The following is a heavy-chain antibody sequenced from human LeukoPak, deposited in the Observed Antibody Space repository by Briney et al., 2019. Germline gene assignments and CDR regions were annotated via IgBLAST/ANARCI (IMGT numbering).Heavy chain of an antibody. CDR2: ISGSGGST. J-gene: IGHJ4*02. D-gene: IGHD2-2*01. V-gene: IGHV3-23*01. CDR1: GFTFSTYA. Sequence: PGGTLRLSCAASGFTFSTYAMSWVRQAPGKGLEWVSGISGSGGSTFYADSVKGRFTISRDNSKNTLYLQMNSLRAEDTAVYYCAKDIVVVPAAMGSFDYWGQGTLVTVSS. CDR3: AKDIVVVPAAMGSFDY.